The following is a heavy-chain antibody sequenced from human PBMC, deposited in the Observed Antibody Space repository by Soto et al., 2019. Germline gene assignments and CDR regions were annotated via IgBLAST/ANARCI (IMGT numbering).Heavy chain of an antibody. J-gene: IGHJ6*02. V-gene: IGHV5-51*07. Sequence: PGASLNISCKGSGYSFTSYWIGWVHPLPGKGLEWMGIIYPGDSDTRDSTSFQGQVTTSADKSISTAYLQSSRLKASATAMYYWARDNKGVIGYYYYGMDFWGQGTMVTVSS. D-gene: IGHD3-10*01. CDR2: IYPGDSDT. CDR3: ARDNKGVIGYYYYGMDF. CDR1: GYSFTSYW.